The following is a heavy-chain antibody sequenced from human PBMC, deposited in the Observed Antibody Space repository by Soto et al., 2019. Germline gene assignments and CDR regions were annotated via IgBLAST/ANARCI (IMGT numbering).Heavy chain of an antibody. Sequence: SETLPLTCAVYGGSFNAYYWSWIRQHPGKGLERIGEINYTGSTNYNPSLKSPFTISVDSSNNHFSLRLSSVTAADAAVYYCSRDANRYKCGDYFDYSGPGTLVTVSS. CDR1: GGSFNAYY. J-gene: IGHJ4*02. D-gene: IGHD5-18*01. V-gene: IGHV4-34*01. CDR2: INYTGST. CDR3: SRDANRYKCGDYFDY.